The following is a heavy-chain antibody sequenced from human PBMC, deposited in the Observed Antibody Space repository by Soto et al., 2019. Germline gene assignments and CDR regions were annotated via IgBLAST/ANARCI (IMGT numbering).Heavy chain of an antibody. CDR3: ARHSNQLLGFDY. D-gene: IGHD2-2*01. CDR2: IDPSDSYT. CDR1: GYSFTSYW. Sequence: PGESLKISCKGSGYSFTSYWISWVRQMPGKGLEWMGRIDPSDSYTYYSPSFQGHVTISADKSISTAYLQWSSLKASDTATYYCARHSNQLLGFDYWGQGTLVTVSS. V-gene: IGHV5-10-1*01. J-gene: IGHJ4*02.